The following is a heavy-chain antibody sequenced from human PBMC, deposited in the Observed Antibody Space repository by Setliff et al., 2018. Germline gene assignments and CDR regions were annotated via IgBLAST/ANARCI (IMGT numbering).Heavy chain of an antibody. Sequence: SETLSLTCTVSGGPVTRTTTFWGWVRQTPGKGLEWIGSTYDSGSTYYNPSLNSRVTISEDTSKNQFSLKLTSVTAADAAVYYCARVGGADYYDSSGYYFLKQYYFDYWGQGTLVTVSS. V-gene: IGHV4-39*07. D-gene: IGHD3-22*01. CDR3: ARVGGADYYDSSGYYFLKQYYFDY. J-gene: IGHJ4*02. CDR1: GGPVTRTTTF. CDR2: TYDSGST.